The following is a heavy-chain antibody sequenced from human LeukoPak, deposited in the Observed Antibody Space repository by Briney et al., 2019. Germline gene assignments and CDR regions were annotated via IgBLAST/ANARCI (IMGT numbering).Heavy chain of an antibody. CDR2: IYTSGST. CDR3: ASRKVPDILTGYHPQNFDY. Sequence: KPSETLSLTCTVSGGSISSYYWSWIRQPAGKGLEWIGRIYTSGSTNYNPSLKSRVTMSVDTSKNQFSLKLSSVTAADTAVYYCASRKVPDILTGYHPQNFDYWGQGTLVTVSS. D-gene: IGHD3-9*01. J-gene: IGHJ4*02. CDR1: GGSISSYY. V-gene: IGHV4-4*07.